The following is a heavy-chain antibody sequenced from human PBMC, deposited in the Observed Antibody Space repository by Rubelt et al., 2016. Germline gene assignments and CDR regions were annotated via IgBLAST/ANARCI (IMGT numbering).Heavy chain of an antibody. D-gene: IGHD6-19*01. J-gene: IGHJ4*02. CDR3: ARDGGSSGWYDY. Sequence: QAQLQESGPGLVKPSETLSLTCTVSGDSIRNYYWNWIRQPPGKGLEWIGYIYHSGTTIYNPSLKSRVTTSVDRSKNQFSLNLNSLTAADTAVYFCARDGGSSGWYDYWGQGTLVTVSS. V-gene: IGHV4-59*01. CDR1: GDSIRNYY. CDR2: IYHSGTT.